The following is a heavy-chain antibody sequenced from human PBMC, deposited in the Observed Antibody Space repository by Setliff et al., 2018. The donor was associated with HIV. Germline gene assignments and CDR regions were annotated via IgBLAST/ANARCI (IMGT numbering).Heavy chain of an antibody. V-gene: IGHV4-59*08. CDR2: IYYSGST. J-gene: IGHJ6*03. CDR1: GGSISSYY. CDR3: ARQITMVRGVYQPYYYYYMDV. Sequence: SETLSLTCTVSGGSISSYYWSWIRQPPGKGLEWIGYIYYSGSTNYNPSLKSRITISVDTSKNQFSLKLSSVTAADTAVYYCARQITMVRGVYQPYYYYYMDVWGKGTTVTVSS. D-gene: IGHD3-10*01.